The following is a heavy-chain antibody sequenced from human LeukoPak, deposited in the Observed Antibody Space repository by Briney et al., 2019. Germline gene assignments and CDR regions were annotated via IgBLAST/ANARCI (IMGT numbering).Heavy chain of an antibody. D-gene: IGHD3-22*01. V-gene: IGHV1-2*02. CDR3: AILSPYDSSGYSSDAFDI. J-gene: IGHJ3*02. Sequence: ASVKVSCKASGYTFTGYYMHWVRQAPGQGLEWMGWINPNSGGTNYAQKFQGRVTMTRDTSISTAYMELSRLRSDDTAVYYCAILSPYDSSGYSSDAFDIWGQGTMVTVSS. CDR2: INPNSGGT. CDR1: GYTFTGYY.